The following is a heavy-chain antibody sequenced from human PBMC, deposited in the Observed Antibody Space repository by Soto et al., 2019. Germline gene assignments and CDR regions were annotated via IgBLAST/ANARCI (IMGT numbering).Heavy chain of an antibody. D-gene: IGHD3-16*02. CDR2: IVVGSGNT. J-gene: IGHJ4*02. CDR3: AADEDYVWESYRYTSFDY. CDR1: GFTFTSSA. Sequence: GASVKVSCKASGFTFTSSAVQWVRQARGQRLEWIGWIVVGSGNTNYAQKFQERVTITRDMSTSTAYMELSSLRSEDTAVYYCAADEDYVWESYRYTSFDYWRQRTLFTDSS. V-gene: IGHV1-58*01.